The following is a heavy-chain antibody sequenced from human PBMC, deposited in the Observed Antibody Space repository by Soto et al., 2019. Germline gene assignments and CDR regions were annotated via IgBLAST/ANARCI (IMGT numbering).Heavy chain of an antibody. CDR3: AAELYSGGRCCSFDI. CDR1: GGTFSGDA. CDR2: IIPIFGTA. Sequence: SVTVSCKASGGTFSGDAVSCGRQAPGQGLEWMGGIIPIFGTANYAQKFQGRLTITRDMSTNTAYMELSSLRSEDTAVYYCAAELYSGGRCCSFDIWGQGTMVTVSS. D-gene: IGHD2-15*01. V-gene: IGHV1-69*05. J-gene: IGHJ3*02.